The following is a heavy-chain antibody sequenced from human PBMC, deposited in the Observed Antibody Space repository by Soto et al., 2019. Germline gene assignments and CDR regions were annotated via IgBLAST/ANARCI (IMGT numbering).Heavy chain of an antibody. CDR2: ISSTTNYI. CDR1: GFTLSNYA. J-gene: IGHJ4*02. Sequence: GGSLRLSCAASGFTLSNYAMSWVRQAPGKGLEWVSSISSTTNYIYYGDSMKGRFTISRDNAKNSLYLEMNSLRAEDTAVYYCARESEDLTSNFDYWGQGTLVTVSS. CDR3: ARESEDLTSNFDY. V-gene: IGHV3-21*06.